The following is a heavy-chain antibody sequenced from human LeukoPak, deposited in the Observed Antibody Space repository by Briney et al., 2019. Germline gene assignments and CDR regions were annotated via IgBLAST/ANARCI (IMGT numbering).Heavy chain of an antibody. CDR2: INPNSGGT. CDR3: ARDLGGVIEVDY. CDR1: GYTFINYG. J-gene: IGHJ4*02. Sequence: ASVKVSCKASGYTFINYGISWVRQAPGQGLEWMGWINPNSGGTNYAQKFQGRVTMTRDTSISTAYMELSRLRSDDTAVYYCARDLGGVIEVDYWGQGTLVTVSS. V-gene: IGHV1-2*02. D-gene: IGHD3-16*01.